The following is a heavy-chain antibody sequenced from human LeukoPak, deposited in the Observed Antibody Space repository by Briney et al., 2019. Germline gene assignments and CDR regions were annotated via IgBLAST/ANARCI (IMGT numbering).Heavy chain of an antibody. Sequence: SXTCTVSGGSISSYYWSWIRQPPGKGLEWIGYIYYSGSTNYNPSLKSRVTISVDTSKNQFSLKLSSVTAADTAVYYCARSSVGYDFWSGSFDYWGQGTLVTVSS. D-gene: IGHD3-3*01. CDR2: IYYSGST. J-gene: IGHJ4*02. V-gene: IGHV4-59*01. CDR3: ARSSVGYDFWSGSFDY. CDR1: GGSISSYY.